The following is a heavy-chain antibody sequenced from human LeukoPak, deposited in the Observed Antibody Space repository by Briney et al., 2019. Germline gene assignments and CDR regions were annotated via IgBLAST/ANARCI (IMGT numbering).Heavy chain of an antibody. V-gene: IGHV3-30*02. D-gene: IGHD2-21*02. Sequence: PGGSLRLSCTASGFPFSSYGMQWVRQAPGKGLEWVACIRYDENTKYYADSVKGRFTVSRDNSKNTLYLQMNSLRAEDTAVYYCARAVSVSGGDGYWGQGTLVTVSS. CDR1: GFPFSSYG. CDR3: ARAVSVSGGDGY. J-gene: IGHJ4*02. CDR2: IRYDENTK.